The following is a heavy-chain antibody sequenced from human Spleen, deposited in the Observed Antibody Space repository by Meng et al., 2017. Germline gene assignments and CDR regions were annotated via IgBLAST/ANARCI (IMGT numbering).Heavy chain of an antibody. J-gene: IGHJ5*02. Sequence: ASVKVSCKASGYTFTSYDINWVRQATGQGLEWMGWMNPNSGNTGYAQKFQGRVTMTRNTSISTAYMELISLRSEDTAVYYCARGAHYDFWSGANWCDPWGQGTLVTVSS. CDR2: MNPNSGNT. CDR1: GYTFTSYD. V-gene: IGHV1-8*01. D-gene: IGHD3-3*01. CDR3: ARGAHYDFWSGANWCDP.